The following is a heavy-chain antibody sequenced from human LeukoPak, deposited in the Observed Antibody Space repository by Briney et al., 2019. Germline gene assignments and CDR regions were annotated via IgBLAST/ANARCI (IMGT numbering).Heavy chain of an antibody. CDR3: ARVKNDYGDYRDKNWFDP. CDR1: GFTFSSYG. D-gene: IGHD4-17*01. Sequence: PGRSLRLSCAASGFTFSSYGMHWVRQAPGKGLEWVSYISSSSSTIYYADSVKGRFTISRDNAKNSLYLQMNSLRAEDTAVYYCARVKNDYGDYRDKNWFDPWGQGTLVTVSS. CDR2: ISSSSSTI. J-gene: IGHJ5*02. V-gene: IGHV3-48*01.